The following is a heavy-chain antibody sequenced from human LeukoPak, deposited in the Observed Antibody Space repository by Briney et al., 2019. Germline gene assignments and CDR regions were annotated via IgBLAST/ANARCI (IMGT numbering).Heavy chain of an antibody. CDR1: GGSISSY. CDR2: IYTSGST. Sequence: SETLSLTCTVSGGSISSYWSWIRQPAGKGLEWIGRIYTSGSTNYNPSLKSRVTMSVDTSKNQFSLKLSSVAAADTAVYYCARSGYDFWSGYYYFDYWGQGTLVTVSS. V-gene: IGHV4-4*07. CDR3: ARSGYDFWSGYYYFDY. D-gene: IGHD3-3*01. J-gene: IGHJ4*02.